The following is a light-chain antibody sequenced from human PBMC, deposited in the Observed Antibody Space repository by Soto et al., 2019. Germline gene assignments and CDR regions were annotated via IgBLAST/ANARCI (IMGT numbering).Light chain of an antibody. CDR3: QQYGTSPYT. Sequence: EIVLTQSPGTLSLSPWERATLSCRASQSGSSTYLAWYQQKPGQAPRLLIYDASSRATGIPDRFSGSGSVTDFTLSISRLDPEDFAVYYCQQYGTSPYTFGQGTKLEIK. J-gene: IGKJ2*01. V-gene: IGKV3-20*01. CDR1: QSGSSTY. CDR2: DAS.